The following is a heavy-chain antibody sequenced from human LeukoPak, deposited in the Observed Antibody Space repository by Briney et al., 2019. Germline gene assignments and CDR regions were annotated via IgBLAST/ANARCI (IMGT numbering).Heavy chain of an antibody. CDR3: ARVRGNYYYYYMDV. CDR1: GYTFIDNY. V-gene: IGHV1-2*02. Sequence: ASVKVSCKASGYTFIDNYFHWVRQAPGQGLEWMGWINPNTGVTHYAQKFQGRVTMTRDTSISTAYLELSSLRSEDTAVYYCARVRGNYYYYYMDVWGKGTTVTVSS. J-gene: IGHJ6*03. D-gene: IGHD3-16*01. CDR2: INPNTGVT.